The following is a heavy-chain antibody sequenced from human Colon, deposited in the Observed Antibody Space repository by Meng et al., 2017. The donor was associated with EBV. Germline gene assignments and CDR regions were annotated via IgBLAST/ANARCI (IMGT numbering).Heavy chain of an antibody. CDR3: ASLYGDSSVWYLDL. D-gene: IGHD4-17*01. J-gene: IGHJ2*01. V-gene: IGHV4-31*03. CDR2: IYYSGST. Sequence: LSGAGPGLVKPSTTLSLTCTVSGGSISSGNHYWRWIRQHPGKGLEYIGYIYYSGSTYYNPSLKSRVIISVDTSKNQFSLRLNSVTAADTAVYYCASLYGDSSVWYLDLWGRGTLVTVSS. CDR1: GGSISSGNHY.